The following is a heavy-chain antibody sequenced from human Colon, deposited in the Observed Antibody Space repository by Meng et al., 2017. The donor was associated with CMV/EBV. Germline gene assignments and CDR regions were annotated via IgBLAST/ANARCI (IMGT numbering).Heavy chain of an antibody. J-gene: IGHJ4*02. D-gene: IGHD2-8*01. V-gene: IGHV6-1*01. CDR3: ARRHFTNWFYLDS. CDR2: TYYRSRWLH. CDR1: GDSVSRDTVG. Sequence: SQTLSLTCAISGDSVSRDTVGWNWIRLSPSRGLEWLGRTYYRSRWLHDYVEFVRSRIRIDADTSKNEVSLRLESVTPEDTAVYYCARRHFTNWFYLDSWGQGTLVTVSS.